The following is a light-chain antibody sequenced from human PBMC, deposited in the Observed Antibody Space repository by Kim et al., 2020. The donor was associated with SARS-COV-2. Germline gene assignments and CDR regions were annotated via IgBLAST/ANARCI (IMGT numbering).Light chain of an antibody. CDR3: QQYGASPQT. CDR2: DAS. CDR1: QSVGGSY. J-gene: IGKJ1*01. Sequence: SPGERATVSCRASQSVGGSYSAWYQQKPGQAPRLLIYDASSRAIGVPDRFSGSGSGTDFTLTISRLEPEDFAVYYCQQYGASPQTFGQGTKVDIK. V-gene: IGKV3-20*01.